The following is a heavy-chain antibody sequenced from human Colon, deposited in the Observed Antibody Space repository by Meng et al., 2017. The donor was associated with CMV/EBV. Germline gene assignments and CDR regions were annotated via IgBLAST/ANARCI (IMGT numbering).Heavy chain of an antibody. CDR2: ISENGRTT. CDR1: GFIFSDYY. D-gene: IGHD3-10*01. CDR3: ARALSGDGMDV. J-gene: IGHJ6*02. Sequence: GESLKISCAASGFIFSDYYMSWIRQAPGKGLEWVSYISENGRTTYYADSVKGRFTVSRDNAQKSLYLQMNSLRAEDTALYYCARALSGDGMDVWGQGNPGHRLL. V-gene: IGHV3-11*01.